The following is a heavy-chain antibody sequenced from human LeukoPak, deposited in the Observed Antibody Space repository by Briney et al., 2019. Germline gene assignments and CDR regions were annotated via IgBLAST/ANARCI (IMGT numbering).Heavy chain of an antibody. CDR1: VFTFSNYW. D-gene: IGHD4-17*01. CDR2: INSDGSST. Sequence: GSLRLSCAASVFTFSNYWMHWVRQAPGKGLVWVSRINSDGSSTTSADSVKGRFTISRDNAKNTLYLQMNSLRAEDTAVYYCAKGGATVIDYWGQGTLVTVSS. V-gene: IGHV3-74*01. J-gene: IGHJ4*02. CDR3: AKGGATVIDY.